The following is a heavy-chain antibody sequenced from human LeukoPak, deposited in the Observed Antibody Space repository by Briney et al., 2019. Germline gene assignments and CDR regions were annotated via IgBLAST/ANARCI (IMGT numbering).Heavy chain of an antibody. CDR1: GFTFSSYA. J-gene: IGHJ5*02. D-gene: IGHD2-15*01. V-gene: IGHV3-30*04. CDR2: ISYDGSNK. CDR3: ARDRVSSNMVAANFLFDP. Sequence: GGSLRLSCAASGFTFSSYAMHWVRQAPGKGLEWVAVISYDGSNKYYADSVKGRFTISRDNSKNTLYLQMNSLRAEDTAVYYCARDRVSSNMVAANFLFDPWGKGTLVTVSS.